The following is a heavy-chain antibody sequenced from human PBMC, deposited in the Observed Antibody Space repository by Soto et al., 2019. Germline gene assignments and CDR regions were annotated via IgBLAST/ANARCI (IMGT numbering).Heavy chain of an antibody. CDR1: GFTFSGSA. Sequence: GGSLRLSCAASGFTFSGSAMHWVRQASGKGLEWVGRIRSKANSYATAYAASVKGRFTISRDDSKNTAYLQMNSLKTEDTAVYYCKTTVSNNRDYWGQGTLVTVS. J-gene: IGHJ4*02. CDR3: KTTVSNNRDY. V-gene: IGHV3-73*01. D-gene: IGHD4-4*01. CDR2: IRSKANSYAT.